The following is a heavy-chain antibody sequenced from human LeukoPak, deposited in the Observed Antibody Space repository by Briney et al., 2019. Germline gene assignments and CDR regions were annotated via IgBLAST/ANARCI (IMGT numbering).Heavy chain of an antibody. Sequence: PGGSLRLSCAASGFTFSNAWMSWVRQAPGKGLEWVGRIKSKTDGGTTDYAAPVKGRFTISRDDSKNTLYLQMNSLKTEDTAVYYCTTYSSGWYGISGYWGQGTLVTVSS. V-gene: IGHV3-15*01. CDR3: TTYSSGWYGISGY. J-gene: IGHJ4*02. D-gene: IGHD6-19*01. CDR1: GFTFSNAW. CDR2: IKSKTDGGTT.